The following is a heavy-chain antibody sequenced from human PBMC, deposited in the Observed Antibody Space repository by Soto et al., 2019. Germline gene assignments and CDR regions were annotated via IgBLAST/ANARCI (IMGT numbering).Heavy chain of an antibody. CDR1: GGSITSSSYY. Sequence: KTSETLSLTCTVSGGSITSSSYYWGWIRQPPGKGLEWIGSIYYSGRTYYNPSLKSRVTISVDTSKNQFSLKLSSVTAADTAVYYCARQENYCANGVCYKRCFDWLSPTEPLYYFDSWGQGTLVTVSS. CDR2: IYYSGRT. CDR3: ARQENYCANGVCYKRCFDWLSPTEPLYYFDS. J-gene: IGHJ4*02. V-gene: IGHV4-39*01. D-gene: IGHD2-8*01.